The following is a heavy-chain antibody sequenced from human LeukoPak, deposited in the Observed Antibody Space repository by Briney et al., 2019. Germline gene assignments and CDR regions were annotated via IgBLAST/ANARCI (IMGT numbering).Heavy chain of an antibody. Sequence: GGSLRLSCAASGFTFSSYFTSWVRQAPGKGLEWVAKIKQDGSETYYVDSVKGRFTISRDNAKNLLYLQMNSLRVDDTAVYYCARARSDSSSSPYFWGQGTLVTVSS. CDR1: GFTFSSYF. CDR3: ARARSDSSSSPYF. CDR2: IKQDGSET. D-gene: IGHD6-6*01. V-gene: IGHV3-7*01. J-gene: IGHJ4*02.